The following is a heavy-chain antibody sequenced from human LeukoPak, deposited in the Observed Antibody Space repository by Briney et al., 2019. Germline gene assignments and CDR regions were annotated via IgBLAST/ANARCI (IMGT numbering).Heavy chain of an antibody. J-gene: IGHJ4*02. CDR1: GFTFSDYY. CDR2: ISSSGSTI. V-gene: IGHV3-11*04. CDR3: ATEEANRSGWYPF. Sequence: GGSLRLSCAASGFTFSDYYMSWIRQPPGKGLEWLSYISSSGSTIYYADSVKGRFTISRDNAKNSLYLQMNSLRAEDTAVYYCATEEANRSGWYPFWGQGTLVTVSS. D-gene: IGHD6-19*01.